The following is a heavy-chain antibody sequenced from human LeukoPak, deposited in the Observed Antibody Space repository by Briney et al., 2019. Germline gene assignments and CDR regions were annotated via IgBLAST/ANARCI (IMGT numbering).Heavy chain of an antibody. CDR2: ISAYNGNT. J-gene: IGHJ6*02. CDR3: ARVDCSGGSCYLDYYYGMDV. V-gene: IGHV1-18*01. Sequence: AASVKVSCKASGYTFTGYGISWVRQAPGQGLEWMGWISAYNGNTNYAQKLQGRVTMTTDTSTSTAYMELRSLRSDDTAVYYCARVDCSGGSCYLDYYYGMDVWGQGTTVTVSS. CDR1: GYTFTGYG. D-gene: IGHD2-15*01.